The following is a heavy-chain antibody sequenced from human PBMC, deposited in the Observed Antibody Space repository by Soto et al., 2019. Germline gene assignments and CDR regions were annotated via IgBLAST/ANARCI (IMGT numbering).Heavy chain of an antibody. Sequence: PSETLSLTCTVSGGSISSSSYYWGWIRQPPGKGLEWIGSIYYSGSTCYNPPLKSRVTISVDTSKNQFSLKLSSVTAADTAVYYCARLPRYSSSSDWGQGTLVTVSS. J-gene: IGHJ4*02. V-gene: IGHV4-39*01. D-gene: IGHD6-6*01. CDR2: IYYSGST. CDR1: GGSISSSSYY. CDR3: ARLPRYSSSSD.